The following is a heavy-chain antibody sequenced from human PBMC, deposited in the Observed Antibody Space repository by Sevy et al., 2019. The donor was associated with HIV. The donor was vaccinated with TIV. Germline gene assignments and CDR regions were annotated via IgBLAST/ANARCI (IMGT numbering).Heavy chain of an antibody. J-gene: IGHJ4*02. CDR2: VSASGIST. D-gene: IGHD3-22*01. Sequence: GGSLRLSCAASGFTFSSYVMSWVRQAPGKGLQWVSAVSASGISTYYTDSVKGRFTISRDNSKNMLHMQMNSLRAEDTAVYYCAKVRSTMIPATVNFDYWGQGTLVTVSS. V-gene: IGHV3-23*01. CDR1: GFTFSSYV. CDR3: AKVRSTMIPATVNFDY.